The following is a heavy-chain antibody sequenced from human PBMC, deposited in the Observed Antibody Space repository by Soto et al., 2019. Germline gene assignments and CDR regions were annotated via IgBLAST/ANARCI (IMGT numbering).Heavy chain of an antibody. CDR3: ARNCYCSSTSCHKHTYYYYYAMDV. CDR1: GGSISSGDYY. D-gene: IGHD2-2*01. CDR2: IYYSGST. Sequence: WETLALTCTVSGGSISSGDYYWSWFRQPPGKGLEWIGSIYYSGSTYYNPSLKSRVTISVDTSKNQFSLKLSSVTAADTAVYYCARNCYCSSTSCHKHTYYYYYAMDVWRQGTTLT. J-gene: IGHJ6*02. V-gene: IGHV4-39*01.